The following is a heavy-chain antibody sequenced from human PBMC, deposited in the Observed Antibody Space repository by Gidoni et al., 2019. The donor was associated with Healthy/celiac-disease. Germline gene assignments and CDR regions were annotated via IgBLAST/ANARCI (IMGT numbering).Heavy chain of an antibody. J-gene: IGHJ6*02. CDR2: IWYDGSNK. D-gene: IGHD1-26*01. CDR1: GFTFSSYG. V-gene: IGHV3-33*01. Sequence: QVQLVESGGGVVQPGRSLRLSCAASGFTFSSYGMHWVRQAPGKGLEWVAVIWYDGSNKYYADSVKGRFTISRDNSKNTLYLQMNSLRAEDTAVYYCARIRSSDYYGMDVWGQGTTVTVSS. CDR3: ARIRSSDYYGMDV.